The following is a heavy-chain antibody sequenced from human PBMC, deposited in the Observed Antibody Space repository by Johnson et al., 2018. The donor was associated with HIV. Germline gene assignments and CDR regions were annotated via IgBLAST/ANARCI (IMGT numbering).Heavy chain of an antibody. V-gene: IGHV3-53*01. CDR2: IPNTGGT. D-gene: IGHD3-16*01. Sequence: VQLVESGGGFIQPGGSLKLSCAASGFTVSGKFMGWVRLAPGQGLEWVSYIPNTGGTEYASSVRGRFTISRDISKNTLDLQMNSLRPEDPAVYYCGSPSLPWGIDAFDIWGQGAMVTVSS. J-gene: IGHJ3*02. CDR3: GSPSLPWGIDAFDI. CDR1: GFTVSGKF.